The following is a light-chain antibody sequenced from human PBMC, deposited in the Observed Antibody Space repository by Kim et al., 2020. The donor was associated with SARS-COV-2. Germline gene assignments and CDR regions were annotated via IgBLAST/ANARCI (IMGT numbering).Light chain of an antibody. CDR2: EAS. CDR3: QQYGNSPHT. CDR1: QSVSSS. J-gene: IGKJ1*01. V-gene: IGKV3-20*01. Sequence: VSLGERVTLSCRASQSVSSSLAWYQQKPGQAPRLLVYEASTRATGVPDRFSGSGSGTDFTLTITRLEPEDFAVYYCQQYGNSPHTFGQGTKVDIK.